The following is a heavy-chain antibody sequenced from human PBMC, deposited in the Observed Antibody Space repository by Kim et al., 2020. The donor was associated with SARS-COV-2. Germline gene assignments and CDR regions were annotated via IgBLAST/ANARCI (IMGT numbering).Heavy chain of an antibody. D-gene: IGHD2-21*02. J-gene: IGHJ6*02. CDR3: TRVVVVTADYYYYGMDV. Sequence: VKGRFTISRDDSKSIAYLQMNSLKTEDTAVYYCTRVVVVTADYYYYGMDVWGQGTTVTVSS. V-gene: IGHV3-49*02.